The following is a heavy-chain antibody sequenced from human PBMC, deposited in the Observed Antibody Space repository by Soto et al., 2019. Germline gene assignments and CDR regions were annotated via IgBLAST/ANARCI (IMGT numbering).Heavy chain of an antibody. D-gene: IGHD3-10*02. J-gene: IGHJ4*02. Sequence: LSLTCAASGFTFSSYAMHWVRQAPGKGLEWVAVISYDGSNKYYADSVKGRFTISRDNSKNTLYLQMNSLRAEDTAVYYCARDVRDDYPSGFDYWGQGTLVTVSS. CDR1: GFTFSSYA. V-gene: IGHV3-30-3*01. CDR2: ISYDGSNK. CDR3: ARDVRDDYPSGFDY.